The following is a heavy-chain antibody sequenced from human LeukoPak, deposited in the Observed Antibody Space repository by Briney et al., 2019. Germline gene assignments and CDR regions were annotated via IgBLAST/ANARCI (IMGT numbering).Heavy chain of an antibody. CDR3: ARSMTTVTTGWFDP. CDR1: GGSFSGYY. V-gene: IGHV4-34*01. Sequence: PSETLSLTCAVYGGSFSGYYWSWIRQPPGKGLEWIGEINHSGSTNYNPSLKSRVTISVDTSKNQFSLKLSSVTAADTAVYYCARSMTTVTTGWFDPWGQGTLVTVSS. CDR2: INHSGST. J-gene: IGHJ5*02. D-gene: IGHD4-17*01.